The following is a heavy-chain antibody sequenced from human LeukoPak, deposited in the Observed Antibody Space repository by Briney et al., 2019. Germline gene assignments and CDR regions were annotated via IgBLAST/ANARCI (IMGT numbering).Heavy chain of an antibody. CDR2: IYSSGST. Sequence: PWETLSLTCTVSGGSISSYYWAWIRQSAGNGLEWIGRIYSSGSTSYNPSLNSRVTMSVDTSNNQFSLRLTSVTAADTAVYYCARDAYYYDTGGYYVVDYWGQGTLVTVSS. D-gene: IGHD3-22*01. J-gene: IGHJ4*02. CDR3: ARDAYYYDTGGYYVVDY. V-gene: IGHV4-4*07. CDR1: GGSISSYY.